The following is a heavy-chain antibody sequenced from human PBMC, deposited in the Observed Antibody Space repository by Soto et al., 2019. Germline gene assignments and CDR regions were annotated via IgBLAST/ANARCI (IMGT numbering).Heavy chain of an antibody. V-gene: IGHV3-21*01. Sequence: GGSLRLSCAASGFIFSTYTINWVRQAPGKGLEWVASISSSSRDIFYADSVKARFTISRDNANSSVDLQMNSLRVGDTAIYYCARGSWGGDGIDVWGQGTTVTVSS. CDR3: ARGSWGGDGIDV. CDR1: GFIFSTYT. D-gene: IGHD3-16*01. J-gene: IGHJ6*02. CDR2: ISSSSRDI.